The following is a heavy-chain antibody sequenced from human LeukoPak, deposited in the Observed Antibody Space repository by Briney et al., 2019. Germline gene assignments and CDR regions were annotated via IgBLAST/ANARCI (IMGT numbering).Heavy chain of an antibody. Sequence: SQTLSLTCTVSGGSISSSSYYWGWIRQPPGKGLEWIGSIYYSGSTYYNPSLKSRVTISVDTSKNQFSLKLSSVTAADTAVYYCARLSRYCSSTSCSDYFDYWGQGTLVTVSS. CDR3: ARLSRYCSSTSCSDYFDY. CDR1: GGSISSSSYY. J-gene: IGHJ4*02. V-gene: IGHV4-39*01. CDR2: IYYSGST. D-gene: IGHD2-2*01.